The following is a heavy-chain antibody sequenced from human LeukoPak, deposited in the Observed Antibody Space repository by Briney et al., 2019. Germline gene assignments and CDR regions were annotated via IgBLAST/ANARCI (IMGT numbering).Heavy chain of an antibody. CDR3: ARGTTAADI. Sequence: GGSLRLSCAASGFTFSSYTMNWVRQAPGKGLEWVSSISSSSIYINYSDSVKGRFTISRDNAKNSLYLQMSSLRAEDTAVYYCARGTTAADIWGQGTMVTVSS. V-gene: IGHV3-21*01. CDR1: GFTFSSYT. D-gene: IGHD1-7*01. CDR2: ISSSSIYI. J-gene: IGHJ3*02.